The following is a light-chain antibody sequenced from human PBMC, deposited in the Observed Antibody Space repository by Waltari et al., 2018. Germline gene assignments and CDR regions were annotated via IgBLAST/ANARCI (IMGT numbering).Light chain of an antibody. J-gene: IGKJ1*01. CDR1: QSVSRS. CDR3: QHYVRLPAT. V-gene: IGKV3-20*01. Sequence: IVLTQSPGTLSLSPGESATLSCRASQSVSRSLAWYQQKPGQAPKLLIYGASTRATGIPDRFTGRGSGTDFSLTISSLEPEDFAIYFCQHYVRLPATFGQGTKVEIK. CDR2: GAS.